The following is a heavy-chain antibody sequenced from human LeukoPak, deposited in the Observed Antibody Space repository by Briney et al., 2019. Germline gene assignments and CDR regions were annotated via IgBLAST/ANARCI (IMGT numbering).Heavy chain of an antibody. V-gene: IGHV3-48*03. D-gene: IGHD2-2*01. CDR3: ARDLAVVGGYFDY. J-gene: IGHJ4*02. Sequence: GGSLRLSCAASGFTFSTYEMNWVRQAPGKGLEWVSYISSSAGTIYYADSVKGRFTISRANSKNSLYLQMNSLRAEDTAVYYCARDLAVVGGYFDYWGQGTLVTVSS. CDR1: GFTFSTYE. CDR2: ISSSAGTI.